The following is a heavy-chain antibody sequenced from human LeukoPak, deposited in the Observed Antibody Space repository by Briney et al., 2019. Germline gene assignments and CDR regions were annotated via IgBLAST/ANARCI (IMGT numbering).Heavy chain of an antibody. CDR3: AKGYSYGSYYFDY. J-gene: IGHJ4*02. Sequence: SVKVSCKASGGTFSSYAISWVRQAPGQGLEWMGGIIPIFGTANYAQKFQGRVTITADESTSTAYMELSSLRSDDTAVYYCAKGYSYGSYYFDYWGQGTLVTVSS. V-gene: IGHV1-69*13. CDR2: IIPIFGTA. CDR1: GGTFSSYA. D-gene: IGHD5-18*01.